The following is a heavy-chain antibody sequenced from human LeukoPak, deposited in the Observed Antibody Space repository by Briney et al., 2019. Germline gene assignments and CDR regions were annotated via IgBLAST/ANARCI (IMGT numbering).Heavy chain of an antibody. J-gene: IGHJ5*02. CDR1: GGSISSGSYY. Sequence: SETLSLTCTVSGGSISSGSYYWSWIRQPAGKGLEWIGRIYTSGSTHYNPPLKSRVTISVDTSKNQFSLKLSSVTAADTAVYYCARIYSSSWFLNWFDPWGQGTLVTVSS. V-gene: IGHV4-61*02. D-gene: IGHD6-13*01. CDR2: IYTSGST. CDR3: ARIYSSSWFLNWFDP.